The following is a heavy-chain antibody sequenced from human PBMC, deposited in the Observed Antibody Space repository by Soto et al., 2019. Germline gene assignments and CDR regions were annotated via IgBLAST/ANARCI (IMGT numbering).Heavy chain of an antibody. J-gene: IGHJ4*02. V-gene: IGHV3-30*04. D-gene: IGHD6-25*01. CDR2: ISYDGTEK. Sequence: GGSLRLSCAASVFTFNTYSMQWVRQAPGKGLECVGVISYDGTEKYYADSVKGRFTISRDNSKNTLYLQMNSLRAEDTAVYYCAKDHSRLPLEAFADWGQRTMVTVAS. CDR3: AKDHSRLPLEAFAD. CDR1: VFTFNTYS.